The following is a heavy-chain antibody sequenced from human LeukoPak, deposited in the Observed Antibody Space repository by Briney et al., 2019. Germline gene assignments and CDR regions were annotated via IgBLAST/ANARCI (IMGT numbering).Heavy chain of an antibody. Sequence: GRSLRLSXAASGFTFSNYAMHWIRQAPGKGLEWVAVIQYDGTNKYYADSVKGRFTISRDNSKSTVYLQVNNLRGEDTAVYYCVKEGYSYGDDFWGQGTLVIVSS. CDR1: GFTFSNYA. CDR2: IQYDGTNK. V-gene: IGHV3-33*05. CDR3: VKEGYSYGDDF. D-gene: IGHD5-18*01. J-gene: IGHJ4*02.